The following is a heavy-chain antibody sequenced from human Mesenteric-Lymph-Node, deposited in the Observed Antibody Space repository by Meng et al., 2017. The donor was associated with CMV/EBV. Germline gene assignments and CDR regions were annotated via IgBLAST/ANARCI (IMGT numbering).Heavy chain of an antibody. D-gene: IGHD2-2*01. CDR3: ARDLYCSSTGCYGAFDI. V-gene: IGHV4-61*01. CDR2: MYYNGST. CDR1: GDSVSSGSYY. Sequence: GSLRLSCSVSGDSVSSGSYYWSWIRQPPGKGLEWIGYMYYNGSTNYNPSLKSRLTISVDTSKNQFSLKLTSVTAADTAVYYCARDLYCSSTGCYGAFDIWGQGTLVTVSS. J-gene: IGHJ3*02.